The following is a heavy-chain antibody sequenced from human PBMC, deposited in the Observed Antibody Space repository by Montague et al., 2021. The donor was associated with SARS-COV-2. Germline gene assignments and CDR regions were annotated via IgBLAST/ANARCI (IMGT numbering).Heavy chain of an antibody. CDR3: ARGGGGATATLFDS. J-gene: IGHJ4*02. CDR1: GDSVTVSRTS. D-gene: IGHD2-15*01. V-gene: IGHV6-1*01. CDR2: SSDFCKKNN. Sequence: CAISGDSVTVSRTSGADRRSTRPNSSHTVSSSSDFCKKNNENAVSVKSRVTVIADTSKNQFSLHLTSVSPEDTALYFCARGGGGATATLFDSWGRGTLVTVSS.